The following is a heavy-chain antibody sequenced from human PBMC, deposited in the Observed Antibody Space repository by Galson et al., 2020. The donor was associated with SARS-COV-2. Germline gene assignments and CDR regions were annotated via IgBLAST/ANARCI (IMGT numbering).Heavy chain of an antibody. CDR3: ARDLGHYSQRLGYFYYYMDV. V-gene: IGHV3-53*01. Sequence: GGSLRLSCAASGFTVSSNYMTWVRQAPGKGLEWVSIIDSGGGTYYADSVKGRFTISRDKSKNTLYLQMNTLRVEDTAIYYCARDLGHYSQRLGYFYYYMDVWGKGTTVTVSS. D-gene: IGHD1-26*01. CDR2: IDSGGGT. CDR1: GFTVSSNY. J-gene: IGHJ6*03.